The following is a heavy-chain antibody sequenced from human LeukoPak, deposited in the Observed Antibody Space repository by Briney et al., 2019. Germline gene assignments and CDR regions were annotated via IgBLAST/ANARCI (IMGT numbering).Heavy chain of an antibody. V-gene: IGHV3-48*04. CDR1: GFSVHSYG. D-gene: IGHD3-10*01. CDR3: ARGLYGSGTYTLDY. J-gene: IGHJ4*02. CDR2: ITSTGGTI. Sequence: GGSLRLSCAASGFSVHSYGMNWVRQAPGQGLEWLSYITSTGGTIYYADSVRGRFTVSRDNAKTSLYLQMNSLRAEDTAVYYCARGLYGSGTYTLDYWGQGTLVTVSS.